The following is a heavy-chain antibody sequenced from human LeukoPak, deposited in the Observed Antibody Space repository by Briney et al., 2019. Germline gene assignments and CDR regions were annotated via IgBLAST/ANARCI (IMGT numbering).Heavy chain of an antibody. D-gene: IGHD6-13*01. Sequence: GASVKVSCKASGYTFTSYDINWVRQATGQGLEWMGWMNPNSGNTGYAQKFQGRVTMTRNTSISTAYMELSSLRSEDTAVYYCARRRNDSSWKGNWFDPWGQGTLVTVSS. V-gene: IGHV1-8*01. CDR3: ARRRNDSSWKGNWFDP. CDR1: GYTFTSYD. J-gene: IGHJ5*02. CDR2: MNPNSGNT.